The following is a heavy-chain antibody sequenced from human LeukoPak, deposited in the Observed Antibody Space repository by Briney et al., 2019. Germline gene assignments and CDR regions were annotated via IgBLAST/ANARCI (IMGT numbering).Heavy chain of an antibody. J-gene: IGHJ4*02. CDR2: VYYSGST. D-gene: IGHD5-18*01. Sequence: SETLSLTCTVSGGSISSYYWSWIRQPPGKGLEWIGYVYYSGSTNYNPSLKSRVTISVDTPKNQFSLKLSSVTAADAAVYYCARDGLRSGYSYGYFDYWGQGTLVTVSS. CDR3: ARDGLRSGYSYGYFDY. V-gene: IGHV4-59*12. CDR1: GGSISSYY.